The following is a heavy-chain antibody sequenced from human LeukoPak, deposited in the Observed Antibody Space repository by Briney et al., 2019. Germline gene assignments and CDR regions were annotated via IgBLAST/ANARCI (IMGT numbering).Heavy chain of an antibody. Sequence: GGSLRLSCAASGFTFSSYGMHWVRQAPGKGLEWVAVISYDGSNKYYADSVKGRFTISRDNSKNTLYLQMNSLRAEDTAVYYCARGRAGYSGYDSPGYFDYWGQGTLVTVSS. J-gene: IGHJ4*02. D-gene: IGHD5-12*01. V-gene: IGHV3-30*19. CDR2: ISYDGSNK. CDR1: GFTFSSYG. CDR3: ARGRAGYSGYDSPGYFDY.